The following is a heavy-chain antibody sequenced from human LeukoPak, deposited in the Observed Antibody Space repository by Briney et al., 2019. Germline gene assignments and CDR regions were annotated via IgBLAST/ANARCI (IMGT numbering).Heavy chain of an antibody. D-gene: IGHD3-22*01. J-gene: IGHJ4*02. CDR3: RPYYYDSSGYYFDY. CDR2: SYYRGST. V-gene: IGHV4-39*07. CDR1: GGSISRSNYY. Sequence: SETLSLTCTVSGGSISRSNYYWGWIRQPPGKGLVWIGSSYYRGSTYYNPSLKSRVTISLDTSKNQFSLKLSSVTAADTAVYYCRPYYYDSSGYYFDYWGQGTLVTVSS.